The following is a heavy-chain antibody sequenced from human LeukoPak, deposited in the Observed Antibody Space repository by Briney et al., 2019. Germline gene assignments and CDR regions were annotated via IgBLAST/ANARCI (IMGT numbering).Heavy chain of an antibody. D-gene: IGHD2-21*01. CDR2: ISHDAKST. V-gene: IGHV3-30*03. J-gene: IGHJ4*02. CDR3: ARVLYCGGDCYDY. Sequence: GGSLRLSCAASGFTFSSYGMHWVRQVPGKGLEWVTVISHDAKSTYHVDSVKGRFTISRDNSKNTLYLQMNSLRAEDTAVYYCARVLYCGGDCYDYWGQGTLVTVSS. CDR1: GFTFSSYG.